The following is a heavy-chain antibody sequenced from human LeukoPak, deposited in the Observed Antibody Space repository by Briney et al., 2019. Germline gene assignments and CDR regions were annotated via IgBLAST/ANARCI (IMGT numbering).Heavy chain of an antibody. CDR1: GASISSYY. Sequence: SETLSLTCTVSGASISSYYWNWIRQPAGKGLEWIWRIYTSGSTNYNPSPKSRVTMSVDTSNNQFSLTLSSVTAADTAVYYCARDRADSYGPYYTDYWGQGTLVTVSS. CDR3: ARDRADSYGPYYTDY. D-gene: IGHD5-18*01. J-gene: IGHJ4*01. V-gene: IGHV4-4*07. CDR2: IYTSGST.